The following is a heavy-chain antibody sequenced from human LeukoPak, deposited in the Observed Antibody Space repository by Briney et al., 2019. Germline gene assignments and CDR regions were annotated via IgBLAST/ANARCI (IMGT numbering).Heavy chain of an antibody. CDR2: MYHSGTT. V-gene: IGHV4-38-2*02. CDR1: GYSISSGYY. J-gene: IGHJ5*02. Sequence: SETLSLTCTVSGYSISSGYYWSWIRQPPGKGLEWIGSMYHSGTTYYNPSLKSRVTISVDTSKNQFSLKLSSVTAADTAMYYCARVGFLEWIDPWGQGTLVTVSS. D-gene: IGHD3-3*01. CDR3: ARVGFLEWIDP.